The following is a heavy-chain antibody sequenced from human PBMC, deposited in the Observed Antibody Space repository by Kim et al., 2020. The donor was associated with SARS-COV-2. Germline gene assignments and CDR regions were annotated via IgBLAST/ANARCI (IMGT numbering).Heavy chain of an antibody. CDR1: GFTFSSYA. CDR3: AREDQGWELLGFDY. J-gene: IGHJ4*02. CDR2: ISYDGSNK. Sequence: GGSLRLSCAASGFTFSSYAMHWVRQAPGKGLEWVAVISYDGSNKYYADSVKGRFTISRDNSKNTLYLQMNSLRAEDTAVYYCAREDQGWELLGFDYWGQGTLVTVSS. V-gene: IGHV3-30-3*01. D-gene: IGHD1-26*01.